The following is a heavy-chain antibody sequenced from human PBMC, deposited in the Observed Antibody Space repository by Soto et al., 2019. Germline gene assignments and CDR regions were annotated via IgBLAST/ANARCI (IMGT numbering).Heavy chain of an antibody. CDR1: GGSITDYS. D-gene: IGHD2-21*02. CDR2: IFSSGST. Sequence: PSETLSLTCTVSGGSITDYSWVWIRQPAGKGLEWIGRIFSSGSTNYNPSLKGRITMSLDTSKNQFSLKLNSATATDTAVYFCARDQGVVVTADNWFDPWGQGILGTVPQ. V-gene: IGHV4-4*07. J-gene: IGHJ5*02. CDR3: ARDQGVVVTADNWFDP.